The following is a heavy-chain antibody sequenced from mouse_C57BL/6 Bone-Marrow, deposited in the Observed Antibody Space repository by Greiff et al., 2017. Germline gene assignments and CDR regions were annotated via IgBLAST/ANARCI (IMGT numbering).Heavy chain of an antibody. CDR2: IYPGSGST. CDR1: GYTFTSYW. D-gene: IGHD3-1*01. J-gene: IGHJ1*03. V-gene: IGHV1-55*01. Sequence: QVQLQQPGAELVKPGASVKMSCKASGYTFTSYWITWVKQRPGQGLEWIGDIYPGSGSTNYNEKFKSKATLTVDTSSSTSYMQHSSLTSEDAAVYYCGRPSDRNDWYFDVWGKGTTVTVSS. CDR3: GRPSDRNDWYFDV.